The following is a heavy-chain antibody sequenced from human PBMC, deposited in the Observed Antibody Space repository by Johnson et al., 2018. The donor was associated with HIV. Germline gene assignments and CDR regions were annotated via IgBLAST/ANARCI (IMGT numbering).Heavy chain of an antibody. Sequence: QVQLVESGGGVVQPGGSLRLSCAASGFTFSSYGMHWVRQAPGKGLEWVAFIRYDGSNKYYADSVKGRFTISRDNSKNTLYLQMNSLKTEDTAVYYCAKDSGVQGAYDAFDIWGQGTMVTVSS. J-gene: IGHJ3*02. V-gene: IGHV3-30*02. D-gene: IGHD3-10*01. CDR2: IRYDGSNK. CDR1: GFTFSSYG. CDR3: AKDSGVQGAYDAFDI.